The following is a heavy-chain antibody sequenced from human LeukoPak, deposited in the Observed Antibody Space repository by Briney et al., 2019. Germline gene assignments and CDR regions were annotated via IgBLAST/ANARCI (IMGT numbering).Heavy chain of an antibody. CDR3: ATSRMLRLEEGYYFDY. CDR2: ITAGGGIT. CDR1: GFTFSNYP. Sequence: GGSLRLSCAASGFTFSNYPMSWVRQAPGKGLEWVSLITAGGGITYYADSVKGRFTISRDNSRDTLYLQMHSLSAEDTALYYCATSRMLRLEEGYYFDYWGQGTLVTVSS. D-gene: IGHD4-17*01. J-gene: IGHJ4*02. V-gene: IGHV3-23*01.